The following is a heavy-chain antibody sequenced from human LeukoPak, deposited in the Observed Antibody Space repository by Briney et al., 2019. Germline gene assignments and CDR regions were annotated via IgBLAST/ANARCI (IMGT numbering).Heavy chain of an antibody. J-gene: IGHJ5*02. CDR2: IYYSGSN. CDR3: ARGPAYCGGDCYDNWFDP. Sequence: SETLSLTCTVSGGSISSYHWSWIRQPAGKGLEWIGYIYYSGSNNYNPSLKSRVTISVDTSKNQFSLKLSSVTAADAAVYYCARGPAYCGGDCYDNWFDPWGQGTLVTVSS. V-gene: IGHV4-59*01. D-gene: IGHD2-21*02. CDR1: GGSISSYH.